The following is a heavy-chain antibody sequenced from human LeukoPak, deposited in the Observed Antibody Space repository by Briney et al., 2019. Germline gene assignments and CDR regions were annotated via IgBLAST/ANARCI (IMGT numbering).Heavy chain of an antibody. J-gene: IGHJ3*02. Sequence: RAGESLKISCQGSGYSFTSYWIAWVRQMPGKGLEWMGIIYPGDSDTRYSPSFQGQVSISADKSITTAYLQWSSLKASDTAMYYCARSAYSHGYAFDIWGQGTLVTVSS. V-gene: IGHV5-51*01. D-gene: IGHD5-18*01. CDR1: GYSFTSYW. CDR3: ARSAYSHGYAFDI. CDR2: IYPGDSDT.